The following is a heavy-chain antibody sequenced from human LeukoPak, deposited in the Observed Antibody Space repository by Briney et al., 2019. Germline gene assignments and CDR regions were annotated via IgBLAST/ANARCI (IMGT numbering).Heavy chain of an antibody. CDR3: ARASSGYDSSGYSI. J-gene: IGHJ3*02. CDR2: INSDGSST. V-gene: IGHV3-74*01. Sequence: PGRSLRLSCAASGFTFSSYWMHWVRQGPGKGLVWVSRINSDGSSTSYADSVKGRFTISRDNAKNTLYLQMNSLRAEDTAVYYCARASSGYDSSGYSIWGQGTMVTVSS. CDR1: GFTFSSYW. D-gene: IGHD3-22*01.